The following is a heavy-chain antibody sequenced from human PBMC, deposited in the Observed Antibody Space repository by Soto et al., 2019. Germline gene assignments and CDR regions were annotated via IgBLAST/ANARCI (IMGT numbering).Heavy chain of an antibody. CDR3: GRLQGRPGYYYVLDV. V-gene: IGHV5-51*01. CDR2: IYPGDSDT. Sequence: ESIKISCKGSGYRFTTSWIAWVRQMPGKGLEWIGIIYPGDSDTRYSPSFQSQVIISADKSITTAYLQWSSLKASDTAIFYCGRLQGRPGYYYVLDVCGQGTTVTVSS. CDR1: GYRFTTSW. J-gene: IGHJ6*01.